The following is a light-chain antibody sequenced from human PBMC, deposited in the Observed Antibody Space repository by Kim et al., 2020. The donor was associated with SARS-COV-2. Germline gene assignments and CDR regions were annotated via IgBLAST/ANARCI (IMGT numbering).Light chain of an antibody. CDR1: HSVSSS. J-gene: IGKJ2*01. CDR2: GAS. Sequence: DIVMTQSPATLSASPGERATLSCRASHSVSSSLAWYQQRPGQAPRLLIYGASTRATGIPARFSGSGSGTEFTLTISSLQSDDFVLYYCQQYNNWPYTFGQGTKLEI. V-gene: IGKV3-15*01. CDR3: QQYNNWPYT.